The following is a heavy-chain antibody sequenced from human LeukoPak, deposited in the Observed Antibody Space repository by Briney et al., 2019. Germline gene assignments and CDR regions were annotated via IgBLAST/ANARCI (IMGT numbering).Heavy chain of an antibody. CDR2: ISGSGGST. V-gene: IGHV3-23*01. J-gene: IGHJ4*02. CDR1: GFTFSSYA. Sequence: GGSLRLSCAASGFTFSSYAMSWVRQAPGRGLEWVSAISGSGGSTYYADSVKGRFTISRDNSKNTLYLQMNSLRAEDTAVYYCAKGCYYISSGYPAFDYWGQGTLVTVSS. D-gene: IGHD3-22*01. CDR3: AKGCYYISSGYPAFDY.